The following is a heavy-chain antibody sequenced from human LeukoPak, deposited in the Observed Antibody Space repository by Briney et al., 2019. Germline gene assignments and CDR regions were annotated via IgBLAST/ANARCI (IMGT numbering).Heavy chain of an antibody. CDR3: AKDGSGLTYSYYYIDV. CDR1: GFTFSSYS. J-gene: IGHJ6*03. V-gene: IGHV3-23*01. D-gene: IGHD6-19*01. Sequence: GGSLRLSCAASGFTFSSYSMSWVRQAPGKGLEWVSAISGSGGNTYYADSVKGRFTISRDNSKNTLYLQMKSLRAEDTAVYYCAKDGSGLTYSYYYIDVWGKGTTVTVSS. CDR2: ISGSGGNT.